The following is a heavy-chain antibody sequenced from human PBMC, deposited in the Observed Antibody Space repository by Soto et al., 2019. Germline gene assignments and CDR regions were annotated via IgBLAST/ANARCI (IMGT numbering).Heavy chain of an antibody. V-gene: IGHV5-51*01. CDR1: GYSFTSYW. J-gene: IGHJ6*02. CDR2: IYPGDSDT. CDR3: ARLIAARRSSSWSHYYYYYGMDV. D-gene: IGHD6-13*01. Sequence: PGESLKISCKGSGYSFTSYWIGWVRQMPGKGLEWMGIIYPGDSDTRYSPSFQGQVTISADKSISTAYLQWSSLKASDTAMYYCARLIAARRSSSWSHYYYYYGMDVWGQGTTVTVSS.